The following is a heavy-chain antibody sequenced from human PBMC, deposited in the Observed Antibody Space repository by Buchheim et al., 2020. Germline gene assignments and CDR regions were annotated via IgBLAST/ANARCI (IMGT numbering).Heavy chain of an antibody. CDR1: GFTFSNAW. J-gene: IGHJ4*02. V-gene: IGHV3-15*01. D-gene: IGHD3-3*01. CDR3: TRTNRGTYDFWSAYYPYYFDY. CDR2: IKSKADGGAT. Sequence: EVQLMESGGGLVKPGGSLRVSCAASGFTFSNAWMSWVRQAPGKGLEWVGRIKSKADGGATDYAAPVKGRFTISREDSENTLFLQMNSLKTEDTAVYYCTRTNRGTYDFWSAYYPYYFDYWGQGIL.